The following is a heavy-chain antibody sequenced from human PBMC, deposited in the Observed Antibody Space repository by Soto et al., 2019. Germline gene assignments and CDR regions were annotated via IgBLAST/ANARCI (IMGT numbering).Heavy chain of an antibody. CDR1: GGTFSSYT. V-gene: IGHV1-69*02. Sequence: VKVSCKASGGTFSSYTISWVRQAPGQGLEWMGRIIPILGIANYAQKFQGRVTITADKSTSTAYMELSSLRSEDTAVYYCARGLGYCSSTSCYAEDYWGQGTLVTVSS. J-gene: IGHJ4*02. CDR2: IIPILGIA. D-gene: IGHD2-2*01. CDR3: ARGLGYCSSTSCYAEDY.